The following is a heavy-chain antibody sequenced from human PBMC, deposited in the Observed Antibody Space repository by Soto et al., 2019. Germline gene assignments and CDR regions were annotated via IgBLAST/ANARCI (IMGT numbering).Heavy chain of an antibody. CDR2: IDYSGNT. Sequence: QLQLQESGPGLVKPSENFSLTCSVSGGAVSSPSYYWGWIRQPRGKGLEWIGSIDYSGNTYYNPALNSRVTKNAHTSRNQFSLNVNSVTAADTDVYFLAGLPRITTWRRDYWGQGTLVTVSS. CDR3: AGLPRITTWRRDY. CDR1: GGAVSSPSYY. J-gene: IGHJ4*02. D-gene: IGHD6-25*01. V-gene: IGHV4-39*01.